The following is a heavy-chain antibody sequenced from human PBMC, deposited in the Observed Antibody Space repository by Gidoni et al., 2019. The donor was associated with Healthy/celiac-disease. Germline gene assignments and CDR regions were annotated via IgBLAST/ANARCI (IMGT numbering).Heavy chain of an antibody. CDR2: ISWNSGSI. D-gene: IGHD3-22*01. CDR1: GFTFDDYA. Sequence: EVQLVESGGGLVQPGRSMRLSCAASGFTFDDYAMHWVRQAPGQGLEWVSGISWNSGSIGYADSVKGRFTISRDNAKNSLYLQMNSLRAEDTALYYCAKDKSMIVVGPHYYYYGMDVWGQGTTVTVSS. V-gene: IGHV3-9*01. CDR3: AKDKSMIVVGPHYYYYGMDV. J-gene: IGHJ6*02.